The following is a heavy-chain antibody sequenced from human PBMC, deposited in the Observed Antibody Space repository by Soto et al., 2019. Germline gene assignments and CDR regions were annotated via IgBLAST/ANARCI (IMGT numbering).Heavy chain of an antibody. V-gene: IGHV4-59*08. CDR3: ASQLMVRGPIDY. CDR1: GGSISSYY. J-gene: IGHJ4*02. D-gene: IGHD3-10*01. CDR2: IYYSGST. Sequence: QVQLQESGPGLVKPSETLSLTCTVSGGSISSYYWSWIRQPPGKGLEWIGYIYYSGSTNYNPSLKSRVTISVDTSKNQFSLKLSSVTAADTAVYYCASQLMVRGPIDYWGQGTLVTVSS.